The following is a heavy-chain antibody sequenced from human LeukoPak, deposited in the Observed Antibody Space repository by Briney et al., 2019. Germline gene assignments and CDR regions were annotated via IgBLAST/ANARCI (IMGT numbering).Heavy chain of an antibody. CDR1: GFTFSTYW. V-gene: IGHV3-7*02. CDR3: ARGIAAAGNPNWFDP. CDR2: IRQGGNEK. Sequence: PGGSLRLSCAASGFTFSTYWMTWVRQAPGKGLEWVANIRQGGNEKYYVDSVKGRFTIFRDDAKNSLYLQMNSLRAEDTAVYYCARGIAAAGNPNWFDPWGQGTLVTVSS. J-gene: IGHJ5*02. D-gene: IGHD6-13*01.